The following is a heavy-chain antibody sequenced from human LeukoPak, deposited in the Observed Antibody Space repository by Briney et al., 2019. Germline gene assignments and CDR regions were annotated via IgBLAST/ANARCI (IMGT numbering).Heavy chain of an antibody. D-gene: IGHD1-26*01. CDR1: GFTFSSYG. CDR2: ISYDGSNK. V-gene: IGHV3-30*18. J-gene: IGHJ3*02. Sequence: PGGSLRLSCAASGFTFSSYGMHWVRQAPGKGLEWVAVISYDGSNKYYADSVKGRFTISRDNSKNTLYLQMNSLRAEDTAVYYCAKDRQVPKLHGGVGDAFDIWGQGTMVTVSS. CDR3: AKDRQVPKLHGGVGDAFDI.